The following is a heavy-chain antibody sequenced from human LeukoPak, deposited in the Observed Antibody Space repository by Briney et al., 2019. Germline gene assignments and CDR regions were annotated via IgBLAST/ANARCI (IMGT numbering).Heavy chain of an antibody. D-gene: IGHD6-6*01. CDR1: GYTFTGYY. V-gene: IGHV1-2*02. CDR3: ARTEYSSSPGKAFDI. J-gene: IGHJ3*02. Sequence: PAASVKVSCKASGYTFTGYYMHWVRQAPGQGLEWMGWINPNSGGTNYAQKFQGRVTMTRDTSISTAYKELSRLRSDDTAVYYCARTEYSSSPGKAFDIWGQGTMVTVSS. CDR2: INPNSGGT.